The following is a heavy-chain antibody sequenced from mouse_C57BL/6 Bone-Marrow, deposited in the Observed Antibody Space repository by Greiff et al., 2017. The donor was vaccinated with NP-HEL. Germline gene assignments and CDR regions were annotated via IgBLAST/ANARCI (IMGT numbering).Heavy chain of an antibody. Sequence: EVQLQQSGAELVRPGASVKLSCTASGFNIKDDYMHWVKQRPEQGLEWIGWIDPENGDTEYASKFQGKATITADTSSNTAYLQLSSLTSEDTAVYYCTRRVYGSSSYAMDYWGQGTSVTVSS. CDR3: TRRVYGSSSYAMDY. CDR1: GFNIKDDY. V-gene: IGHV14-4*01. D-gene: IGHD1-1*01. CDR2: IDPENGDT. J-gene: IGHJ4*01.